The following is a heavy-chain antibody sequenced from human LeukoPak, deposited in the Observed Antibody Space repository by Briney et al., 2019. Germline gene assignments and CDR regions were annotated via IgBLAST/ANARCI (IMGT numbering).Heavy chain of an antibody. CDR2: INYSGST. D-gene: IGHD3-10*01. V-gene: IGHV4-39*07. J-gene: IGHJ6*03. Sequence: PSETLSLTCTVSGGSIRSSSYYWGWIRQPPGKGLEWIGSINYSGSTSYNPSLKSRVTISVDTSKNQFSLKLSSVTAADTAVYYCARGPSITMVRGGQWYYYMDVWGKGTTVTISS. CDR1: GGSIRSSSYY. CDR3: ARGPSITMVRGGQWYYYMDV.